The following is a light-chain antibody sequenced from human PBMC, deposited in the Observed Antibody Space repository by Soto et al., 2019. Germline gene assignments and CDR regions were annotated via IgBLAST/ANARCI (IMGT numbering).Light chain of an antibody. CDR2: AAS. V-gene: IGKV1-39*01. Sequence: DIQMTQSPSSLSASVGDRVTITCRASQSISTYLNWYQHKPGKAPKLLIHAASSLQSGVPLRFSGSGSGTDFTLTISSLHPDDFATYYCQQSYSTPYTFGQGTKLEIK. CDR1: QSISTY. J-gene: IGKJ2*01. CDR3: QQSYSTPYT.